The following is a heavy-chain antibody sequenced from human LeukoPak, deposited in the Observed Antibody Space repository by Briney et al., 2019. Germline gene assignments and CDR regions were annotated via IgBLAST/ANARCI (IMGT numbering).Heavy chain of an antibody. Sequence: GGSLRLSCAASGFTFNTYWMHWVRQAPGKGLVWVSRIRSDGSSTSYADSVRGRFTISRDNAKNTLYLQMNSLRAEDTAVYYCARDGDFDYYYYYGMDVWGQGTTVTVSS. V-gene: IGHV3-74*01. CDR2: IRSDGSST. CDR3: ARDGDFDYYYYYGMDV. J-gene: IGHJ6*02. CDR1: GFTFNTYW. D-gene: IGHD7-27*01.